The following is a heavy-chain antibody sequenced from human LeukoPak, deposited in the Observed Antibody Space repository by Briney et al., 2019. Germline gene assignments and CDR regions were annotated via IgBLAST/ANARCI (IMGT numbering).Heavy chain of an antibody. D-gene: IGHD1-26*01. CDR1: GGSISSYY. V-gene: IGHV4-59*12. CDR3: ASVSLGSYSKDY. J-gene: IGHJ4*02. Sequence: PSETLSLTCTVSGGSISSYYWSWIRQPPGKGLEWIGYIYYSGSTNYNPSLKSRVTISVDTSKNQFSLKLSSVTAADTAVYYCASVSLGSYSKDYWGQGTLVTVSS. CDR2: IYYSGST.